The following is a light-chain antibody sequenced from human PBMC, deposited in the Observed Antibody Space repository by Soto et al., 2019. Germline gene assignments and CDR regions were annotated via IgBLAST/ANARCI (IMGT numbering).Light chain of an antibody. CDR2: GAS. CDR3: QQYGSSPLT. CDR1: QSISSNF. J-gene: IGKJ4*01. Sequence: EIVLTQSPGTLSLSPGERATLSCRASQSISSNFLAWYQHKPGQAPRLLIYGASSRATGIPDRFSGSGSGTDFTLTISRLEPEDFAVYYCQQYGSSPLTFGGGTKVEIK. V-gene: IGKV3-20*01.